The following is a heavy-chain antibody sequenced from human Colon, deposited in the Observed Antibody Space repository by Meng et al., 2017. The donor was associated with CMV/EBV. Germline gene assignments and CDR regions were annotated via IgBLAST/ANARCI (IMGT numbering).Heavy chain of an antibody. CDR2: LTPNSGAT. CDR3: VRSYGGGGTCHSPDDAFDV. J-gene: IGHJ3*01. CDR1: GDTFATYF. V-gene: IGHV1-2*02. D-gene: IGHD2-21*01. Sequence: ASVKVSCKASGDTFATYFVDWVRQAPGQGLEWMGWLTPNSGATNYAQKYKGRVSMTSDTAASTAYLELDSLTSDDTALYFCVRSYGGGGTCHSPDDAFDVWGQGTMVTVSS.